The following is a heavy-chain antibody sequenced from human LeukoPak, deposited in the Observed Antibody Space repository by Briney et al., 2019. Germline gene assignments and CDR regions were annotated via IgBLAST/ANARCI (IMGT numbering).Heavy chain of an antibody. CDR3: ASLAARPTSAFDI. CDR1: GGSINNYY. D-gene: IGHD6-6*01. Sequence: SETLSLTCSVSGGSINNYYWTWIRQPAGKGLEWIGRIYTSGSTNYNPSLKSRVTMSVDTSKNQFSLKLSSVTAADTAVYYCASLAARPTSAFDIWGQGTMVTVSS. V-gene: IGHV4-4*07. CDR2: IYTSGST. J-gene: IGHJ3*02.